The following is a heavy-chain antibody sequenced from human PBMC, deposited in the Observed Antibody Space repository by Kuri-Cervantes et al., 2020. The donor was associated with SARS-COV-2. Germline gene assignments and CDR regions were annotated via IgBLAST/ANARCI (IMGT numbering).Heavy chain of an antibody. D-gene: IGHD1-7*01. CDR1: GGSISSSSYY. CDR2: VYHSGNA. V-gene: IGHV4-39*07. Sequence: SETLSLTCTVSGGSISSSSYYWGWIRQPPGKGLEWIGSVYHSGNAYYNPSLKTRVTISVDTSENQFSLKMNSVTAADTAVYYCARALTGTLEPYFDYWGQGTLVTVSS. J-gene: IGHJ4*02. CDR3: ARALTGTLEPYFDY.